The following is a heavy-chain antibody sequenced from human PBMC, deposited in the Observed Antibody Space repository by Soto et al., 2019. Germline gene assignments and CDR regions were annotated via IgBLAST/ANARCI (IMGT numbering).Heavy chain of an antibody. CDR1: GYTFTSYY. V-gene: IGHV1-46*01. CDR3: ARDHGHYSGYDKYYYYYYGMDV. D-gene: IGHD5-12*01. CDR2: INPSGGST. Sequence: ASVKVSCKASGYTFTSYYMHWVRQAPGQGLEWMGIINPSGGSTSYAQKFQGRVTMTRDTSTSTVYMELGSLRSEDTAVYYCARDHGHYSGYDKYYYYYYGMDVWGQGTTVTVSS. J-gene: IGHJ6*02.